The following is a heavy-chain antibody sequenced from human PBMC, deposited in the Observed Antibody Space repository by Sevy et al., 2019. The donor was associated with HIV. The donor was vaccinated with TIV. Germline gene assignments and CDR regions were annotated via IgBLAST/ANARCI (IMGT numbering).Heavy chain of an antibody. CDR3: ARDTYYYDSSGYYLTIYYYYGMDV. CDR2: IYHSGST. Sequence: SETLSLTCTVSGYSISSGYYWGWIRQPPGKGLEWIGSIYHSGSTYYNPSLKSRVTISVDTSKNQFSLKLSSVTAADTAVDYCARDTYYYDSSGYYLTIYYYYGMDVWGQGTTVTVSS. CDR1: GYSISSGYY. V-gene: IGHV4-38-2*02. D-gene: IGHD3-22*01. J-gene: IGHJ6*02.